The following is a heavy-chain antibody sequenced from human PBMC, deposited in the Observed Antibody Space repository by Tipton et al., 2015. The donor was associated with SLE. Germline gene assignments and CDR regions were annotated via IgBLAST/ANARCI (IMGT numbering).Heavy chain of an antibody. Sequence: TLSLTCAVYGGSFSGYYWSWIRQPPGKGLEWIEEINHRGSTNYNPSLKSRVTISVDRSKKQFSLKLRSVTAADTAVYYCAGCGGGSCYAYWGRGTPVTVSS. V-gene: IGHV4-34*01. CDR3: AGCGGGSCYAY. CDR2: INHRGST. D-gene: IGHD2-15*01. J-gene: IGHJ4*02. CDR1: GGSFSGYY.